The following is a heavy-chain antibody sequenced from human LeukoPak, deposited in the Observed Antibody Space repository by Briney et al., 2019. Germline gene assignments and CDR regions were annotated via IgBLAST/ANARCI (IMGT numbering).Heavy chain of an antibody. J-gene: IGHJ5*02. V-gene: IGHV5-10-1*01. CDR1: GYSFTSYW. Sequence: GESLRISYKGSGYSFTSYWISCVRQMPGKGLEWMGRIDPSDSYTNYSPSFQGHVTISADKSISTAYLQWSSLKASDTAMYYCARLAAAGTGDNWFDPWRQGTLVTDSS. D-gene: IGHD6-13*01. CDR3: ARLAAAGTGDNWFDP. CDR2: IDPSDSYT.